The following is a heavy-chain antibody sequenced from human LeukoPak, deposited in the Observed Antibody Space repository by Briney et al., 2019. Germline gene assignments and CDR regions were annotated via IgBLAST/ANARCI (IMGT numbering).Heavy chain of an antibody. CDR3: ARRSNGYDSFDY. CDR2: IYPGDSDT. CDR1: GYSFTSYW. J-gene: IGHJ4*02. Sequence: KGRESLKISCKGSGYSFTSYWIGWVRQMPGKGLEWMGIIYPGDSDTRYSPSFQGQVTISADKSITTAYLQWSSLRASDTAMYYCARRSNGYDSFDYWGQGTLVTVSS. V-gene: IGHV5-51*01. D-gene: IGHD5-12*01.